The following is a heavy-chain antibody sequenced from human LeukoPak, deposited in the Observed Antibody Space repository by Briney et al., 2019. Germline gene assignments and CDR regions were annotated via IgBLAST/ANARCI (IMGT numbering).Heavy chain of an antibody. D-gene: IGHD5-24*01. V-gene: IGHV3-7*01. CDR3: ARGRSPLDY. Sequence: GGSLRLFCAASVFTFSSYWMSWVRQAPGKGLEWVANIKQDGSEKYYVDAVKGRFTISRDNAKNSLYLQMNSLRAEDTAVYYCARGRSPLDYWGQGTLVTVSS. J-gene: IGHJ4*02. CDR1: VFTFSSYW. CDR2: IKQDGSEK.